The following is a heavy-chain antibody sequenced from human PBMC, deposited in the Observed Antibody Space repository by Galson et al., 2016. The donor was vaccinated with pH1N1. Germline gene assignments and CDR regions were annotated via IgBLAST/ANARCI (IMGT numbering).Heavy chain of an antibody. CDR3: ARQGGYNSGRWNFCAFGI. V-gene: IGHV5-51*01. CDR1: GYRFTNYW. D-gene: IGHD6-19*01. J-gene: IGHJ3*02. CDR2: VYPADSDT. Sequence: QSGAEVKKPGDSLKISCKGSGYRFTNYWIGWVRQMPGKGLECVGLVYPADSDTRYRPSIQGQVTISVDNSNNTAYLQWSSLKASDTAIYYCARQGGYNSGRWNFCAFGIWGQGTVVTGSS.